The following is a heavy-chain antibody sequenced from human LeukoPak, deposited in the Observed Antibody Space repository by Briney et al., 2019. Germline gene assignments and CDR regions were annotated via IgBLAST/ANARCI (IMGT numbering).Heavy chain of an antibody. V-gene: IGHV4-30-4*01. CDR1: GASIRSGDYY. J-gene: IGHJ3*02. Sequence: PSETLSLTCTVSGASIRSGDYYWSWIRQPTGKGLEWIGSIYDSGSTYYNPSLKSRFTISVDTSENRFSLKLSSVTATDTAVYYCARDCSGGSCYGAFDIWGQGTMVTVSS. CDR3: ARDCSGGSCYGAFDI. CDR2: IYDSGST. D-gene: IGHD2-15*01.